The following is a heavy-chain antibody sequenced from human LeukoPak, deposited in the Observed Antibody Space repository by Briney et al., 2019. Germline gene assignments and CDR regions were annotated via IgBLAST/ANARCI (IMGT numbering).Heavy chain of an antibody. CDR1: GGSISSFY. V-gene: IGHV4-59*01. Sequence: PSETLSLTCTVSGGSISSFYWSWIRQPPGKGLEWIGYIYYTGSTNYNSSLKSRVTISVDTSKNQFSLNLSSVTAADTAMYFCARGRVSSSTWYSTYYYYFYMDVWGKGTTVTVSS. D-gene: IGHD6-13*01. CDR3: ARGRVSSSTWYSTYYYYFYMDV. J-gene: IGHJ6*03. CDR2: IYYTGST.